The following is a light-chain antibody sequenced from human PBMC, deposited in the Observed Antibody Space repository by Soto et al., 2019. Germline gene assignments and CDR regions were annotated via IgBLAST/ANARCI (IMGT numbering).Light chain of an antibody. Sequence: QSALTQPASVSGSPGQSITISCAGTSSDVGSYNVVSWYQQHPGKAPKLMIYEGSKRPSGVSNRFSGSKSGNTASLTISGLQAADEADYYCCSYADSSTGVFGGGTKLTVL. CDR3: CSYADSSTGV. CDR2: EGS. J-gene: IGLJ3*02. V-gene: IGLV2-23*01. CDR1: SSDVGSYNV.